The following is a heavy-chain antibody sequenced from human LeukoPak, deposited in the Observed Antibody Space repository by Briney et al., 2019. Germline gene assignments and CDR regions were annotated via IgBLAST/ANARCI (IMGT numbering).Heavy chain of an antibody. CDR1: GFTFSSYW. Sequence: GGSLRLSCAASGFTFSSYWIHWVRQAPGKGLEWVSAISGSGGSTYYADSVKGRFTISRDNSKNTLYLQMNSLRAEDTAVYYCAKREEGYYDSSGYYFFYLPFDYWGQGTLVTVSS. V-gene: IGHV3-23*01. CDR3: AKREEGYYDSSGYYFFYLPFDY. J-gene: IGHJ4*02. CDR2: ISGSGGST. D-gene: IGHD3-22*01.